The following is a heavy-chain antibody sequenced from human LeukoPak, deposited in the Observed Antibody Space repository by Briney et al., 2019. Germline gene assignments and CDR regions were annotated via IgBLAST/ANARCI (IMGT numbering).Heavy chain of an antibody. CDR1: GGSFSGYY. V-gene: IGHV4-34*01. CDR3: ARDSATVTYYFDY. CDR2: INHSGST. D-gene: IGHD4-17*01. Sequence: PSETLSLTCAVYGGSFSGYYWSWIRQPPGKGLEWIGEINHSGSTNYNPSLKSRVTISVDTSKNQISLKLSSVTAADTAVYYCARDSATVTYYFDYWGQGTLVTVSS. J-gene: IGHJ4*02.